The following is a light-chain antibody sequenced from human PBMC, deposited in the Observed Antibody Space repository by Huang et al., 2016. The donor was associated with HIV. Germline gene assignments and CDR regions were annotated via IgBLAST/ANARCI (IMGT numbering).Light chain of an antibody. CDR1: QSVSTR. CDR3: QQYNTFT. J-gene: IGKJ3*01. Sequence: DIQLTQSPSTLSAAIGDRVTITCRASQSVSTRLAWYQQKPGKAPRLLIQEASSLESGVPSRFSGSVSGTEFTLTISSLQPDDSATYCCQQYNTFTFGPGTKVDI. CDR2: EAS. V-gene: IGKV1-5*03.